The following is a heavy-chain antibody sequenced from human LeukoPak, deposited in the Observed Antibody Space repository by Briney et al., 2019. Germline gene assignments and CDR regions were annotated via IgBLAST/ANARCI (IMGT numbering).Heavy chain of an antibody. Sequence: SVKVSCKASGGTFSSYAISWVRQAPGQGLGWMGGIIPIFGTANYAQKFQGRATITADKSTSTAYMELSSLRSEDTAVYYCARDVYDILTGETDAFDIWGQGTMVTVSS. CDR3: ARDVYDILTGETDAFDI. D-gene: IGHD3-9*01. CDR1: GGTFSSYA. J-gene: IGHJ3*02. V-gene: IGHV1-69*06. CDR2: IIPIFGTA.